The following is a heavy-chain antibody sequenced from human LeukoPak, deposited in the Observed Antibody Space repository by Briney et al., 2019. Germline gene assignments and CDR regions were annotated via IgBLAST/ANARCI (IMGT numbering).Heavy chain of an antibody. V-gene: IGHV4-4*02. Sequence: SGTLSLTCAVSGGSISSSNWWSWVRQPPGKGLEWIGEIYHSGSTYYNPSLKSRVTISVDRSKNQFSLKLNSVTPEDAAVYYCVRDQNLEQQLVEGANYYGLDVWGQGTTVTVSS. CDR1: GGSISSSNW. J-gene: IGHJ6*02. CDR3: VRDQNLEQQLVEGANYYGLDV. D-gene: IGHD6-13*01. CDR2: IYHSGST.